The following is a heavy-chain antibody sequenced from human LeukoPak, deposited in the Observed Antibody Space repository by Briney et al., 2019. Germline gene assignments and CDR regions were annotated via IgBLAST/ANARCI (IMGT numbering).Heavy chain of an antibody. CDR3: ARHVSGTFYYYGMDV. D-gene: IGHD2/OR15-2a*01. Sequence: GESLKISCKGSGYSFTSYWIGWVRQMPGKGLEWMGIIYPGDSDTRYSPSFQGQVTVSADKSISTAYLQWSSLKASDTAMYYCARHVSGTFYYYGMDVWGQGTTVTVSS. CDR1: GYSFTSYW. J-gene: IGHJ6*02. V-gene: IGHV5-51*01. CDR2: IYPGDSDT.